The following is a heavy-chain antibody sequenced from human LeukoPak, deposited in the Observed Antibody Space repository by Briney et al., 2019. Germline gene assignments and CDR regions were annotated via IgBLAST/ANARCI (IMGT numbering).Heavy chain of an antibody. CDR1: GYTFTSYG. D-gene: IGHD6-13*01. CDR3: ARASHGIAAASWFDP. J-gene: IGHJ5*02. V-gene: IGHV1-18*01. CDR2: ISAYNGNT. Sequence: AASVKVSCKASGYTFTSYGISWVRQAPGQGLEWMGWISAYNGNTNYAQKLQGRVTMTTDTSTSTAYMELRSLRSDDTAVYYCARASHGIAAASWFDPWGQGTLVTASS.